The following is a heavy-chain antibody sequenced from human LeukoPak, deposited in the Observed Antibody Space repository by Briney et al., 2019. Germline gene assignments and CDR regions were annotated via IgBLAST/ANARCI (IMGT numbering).Heavy chain of an antibody. CDR3: ARAEIPYRYCSSISCPRGYFDY. V-gene: IGHV1-46*01. CDR2: INPSGGST. D-gene: IGHD2-2*01. Sequence: GASVKVSCKASGYTFTSYGISWVRQAPGQGLEWMGIINPSGGSTSYAQKFQGRVTITTDESTSTAYMELSSLRSEDTAVYYCARAEIPYRYCSSISCPRGYFDYWGQGTLVTVSS. CDR1: GYTFTSYG. J-gene: IGHJ4*02.